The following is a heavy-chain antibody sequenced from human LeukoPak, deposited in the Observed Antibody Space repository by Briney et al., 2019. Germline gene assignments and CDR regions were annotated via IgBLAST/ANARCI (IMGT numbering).Heavy chain of an antibody. CDR1: GFTFSSYG. CDR3: AREFDSYYFDY. Sequence: PRMSLRLSCAASGFTFSSYGMHWVRQAPGKGLEWVAVIWYDGSNKYYADSVKGQFTISRDNSKNTLYLQMNSLRAEDTAVYYCAREFDSYYFDYWGQGTLVTVSS. CDR2: IWYDGSNK. D-gene: IGHD6-6*01. V-gene: IGHV3-33*01. J-gene: IGHJ4*02.